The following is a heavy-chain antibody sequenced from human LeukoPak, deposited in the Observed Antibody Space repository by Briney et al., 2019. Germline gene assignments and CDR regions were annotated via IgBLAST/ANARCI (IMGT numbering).Heavy chain of an antibody. D-gene: IGHD3-22*01. Sequence: GGSLRLSCAASGFTFSRYWIHWVRQAPGKGLEWVSRINPDGSTTTYADSVKGRFTISRDNAKNAVYLQMNSLRAEDTAVYYCARVLSGSWDWFDPWGQGTLVTVSS. CDR3: ARVLSGSWDWFDP. CDR1: GFTFSRYW. V-gene: IGHV3-74*01. J-gene: IGHJ5*02. CDR2: INPDGSTT.